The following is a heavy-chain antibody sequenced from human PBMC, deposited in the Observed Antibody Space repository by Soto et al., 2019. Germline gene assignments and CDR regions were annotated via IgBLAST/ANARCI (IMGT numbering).Heavy chain of an antibody. D-gene: IGHD6-13*01. Sequence: PSETLSLTCTVSGGSVSSGSYYWSWIRQPPGKGLEWIGYIYYIGSTNYNPSLKSRVTISVDTSKNQLSLKLSSVTAADTAVYYCERGPPYSSSWAEYYYYGMDVWGQGTTVTVSS. CDR1: GGSVSSGSYY. V-gene: IGHV4-61*01. J-gene: IGHJ6*02. CDR2: IYYIGST. CDR3: ERGPPYSSSWAEYYYYGMDV.